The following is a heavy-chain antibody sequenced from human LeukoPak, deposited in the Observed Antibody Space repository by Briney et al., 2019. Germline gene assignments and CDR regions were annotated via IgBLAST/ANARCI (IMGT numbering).Heavy chain of an antibody. J-gene: IGHJ4*02. CDR3: AREPLTGAIDY. D-gene: IGHD7-27*01. Sequence: ASVKVSCKASGHTFTSYYMHWVRQAPGQGLEWMGIINPSGGSTSYAQKFQGRVTMTRDTSTSTVYMELSSLRSEDTAVYYCAREPLTGAIDYWGQGTLVTVSS. CDR1: GHTFTSYY. V-gene: IGHV1-46*01. CDR2: INPSGGST.